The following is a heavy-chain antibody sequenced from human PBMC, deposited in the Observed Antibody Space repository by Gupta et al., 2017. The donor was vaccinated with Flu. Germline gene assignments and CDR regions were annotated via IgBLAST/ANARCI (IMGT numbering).Heavy chain of an antibody. D-gene: IGHD4-17*01. V-gene: IGHV3-74*03. CDR2: INPDGSST. CDR1: GFTFSSSY. Sequence: EMQLVESGGGLVQPGGSLRLSCAASGFTFSSSYLQWVRQAPGKWLVWVSRINPDGSSTTYAESVKGRFTISRDNAKNTLYLQMNSLGDDDTAVYYCATVTSGCWGQGTLVTVSS. CDR3: ATVTSGC. J-gene: IGHJ4*02.